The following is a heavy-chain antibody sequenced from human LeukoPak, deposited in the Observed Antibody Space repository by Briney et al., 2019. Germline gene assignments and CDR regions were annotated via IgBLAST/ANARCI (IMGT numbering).Heavy chain of an antibody. CDR2: ISGSGGST. CDR3: AKAANGSGSRYYFDY. D-gene: IGHD3-10*01. J-gene: IGHJ4*02. Sequence: PGGSLRLSCAASGFTFSSYAMSWVRQAPGKGPEWVSAISGSGGSTYYADSVKGRFTISRDNSKNTLYLQMNSLRAEDTAVYYCAKAANGSGSRYYFDYWGQGTLVTVSS. V-gene: IGHV3-23*01. CDR1: GFTFSSYA.